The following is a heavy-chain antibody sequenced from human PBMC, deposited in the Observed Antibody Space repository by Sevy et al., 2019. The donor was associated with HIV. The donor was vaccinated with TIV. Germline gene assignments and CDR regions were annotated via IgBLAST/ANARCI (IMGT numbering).Heavy chain of an antibody. CDR2: FDPEDGET. D-gene: IGHD3-22*01. CDR3: ATTKDYYQSSGCPFDY. J-gene: IGHJ4*01. CDR1: GYTLTKLS. V-gene: IGHV1-24*01. Sequence: ASVKVSCKVSGYTLTKLSMHWVRQAPGKGLEWMGSFDPEDGETLYAQSLQGRITMTEDTSTDTAYMELNSLRSEDTAVYYCATTKDYYQSSGCPFDYWGHGTLVTVSS.